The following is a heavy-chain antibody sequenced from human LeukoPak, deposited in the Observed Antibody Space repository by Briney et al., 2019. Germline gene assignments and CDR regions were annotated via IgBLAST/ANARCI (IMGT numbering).Heavy chain of an antibody. Sequence: SETLSLTCAVSGGSISNYYWSWIRQPAGKGLEWIGRIHSSGTTRYNPSLKSRVTMSVDASKKQFSLNLISVTAADTAVYYCARDVPPDYWGQETLVTVSS. CDR1: GGSISNYY. J-gene: IGHJ4*02. CDR3: ARDVPPDY. CDR2: IHSSGTT. V-gene: IGHV4-4*07.